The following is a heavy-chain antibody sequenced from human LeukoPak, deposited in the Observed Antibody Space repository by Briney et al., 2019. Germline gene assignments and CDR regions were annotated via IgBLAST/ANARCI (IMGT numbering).Heavy chain of an antibody. Sequence: GGSLRLSCAASGFTFSKAWMSWVRQAPGKGLEWVGRIKSKTYGGTTDYATPVKGEFTISKDDSKNTLYLQMNSLKTEYTAVYYCTTRRDGWGQGTLVTVSS. V-gene: IGHV3-15*01. J-gene: IGHJ4*02. CDR3: TTRRDG. CDR2: IKSKTYGGTT. D-gene: IGHD5-24*01. CDR1: GFTFSKAW.